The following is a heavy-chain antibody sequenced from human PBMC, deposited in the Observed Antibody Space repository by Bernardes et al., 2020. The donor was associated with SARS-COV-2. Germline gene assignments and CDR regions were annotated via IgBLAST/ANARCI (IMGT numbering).Heavy chain of an antibody. D-gene: IGHD5-12*01. CDR2: ISSSGSTI. J-gene: IGHJ3*01. Sequence: GSLRLSCAASGFTFSDYYMSWIRQAPGKGLEWVSYISSSGSTIYYADSVKGRFTTQRITAHQLNLSLRADDTAVYHCARVGFSAYDYGAFDVWGQGTMVTVSS. CDR3: ARVGFSAYDYGAFDV. CDR1: GFTFSDYY. V-gene: IGHV3-11*01.